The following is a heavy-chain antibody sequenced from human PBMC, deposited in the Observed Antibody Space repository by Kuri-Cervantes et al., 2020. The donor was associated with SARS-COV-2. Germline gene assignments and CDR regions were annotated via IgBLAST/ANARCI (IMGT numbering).Heavy chain of an antibody. Sequence: SVTVSCKASGYTFTSYDINWVRQAPGQGLEWMGRSIPTLGIENYAHKFQGRVTITAHNSTTTAYMELSSLRSEDKAVYYCERTRGIAAAYYFDYWGQGTLVTVSS. CDR1: GYTFTSYD. CDR3: ERTRGIAAAYYFDY. J-gene: IGHJ4*02. D-gene: IGHD6-25*01. V-gene: IGHV1-69*04. CDR2: SIPTLGIE.